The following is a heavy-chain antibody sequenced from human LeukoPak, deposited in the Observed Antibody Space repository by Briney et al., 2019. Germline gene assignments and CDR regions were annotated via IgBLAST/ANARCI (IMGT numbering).Heavy chain of an antibody. J-gene: IGHJ5*02. Sequence: GESLKISCKGSGYNFSNYWIGWVRQRPGKGLEWMGVIYPDDSDIRYSPSFQGQVTISVDKTISTAYLQWSSLKASDTAMYYCARHRISDYDSGVSWFDPWGQGTLVTVSS. V-gene: IGHV5-51*01. CDR1: GYNFSNYW. CDR2: IYPDDSDI. CDR3: ARHRISDYDSGVSWFDP. D-gene: IGHD5-12*01.